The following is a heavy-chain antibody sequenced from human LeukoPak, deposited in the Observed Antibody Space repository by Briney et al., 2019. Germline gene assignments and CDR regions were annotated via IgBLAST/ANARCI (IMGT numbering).Heavy chain of an antibody. CDR1: GGSISSSSYY. J-gene: IGHJ4*02. CDR2: IYYSGST. D-gene: IGHD2-2*01. CDR3: ARTRGGYVRY. Sequence: PSETLSLTCTVSGGSISSSSYYWGWIRQPPGEGLEWIGSIYYSGSTYYNPSLKSRVTISVDTSKNQFSLKLSSVTAADTAVYYCARTRGGYVRYWGQGTLVTVSS. V-gene: IGHV4-39*01.